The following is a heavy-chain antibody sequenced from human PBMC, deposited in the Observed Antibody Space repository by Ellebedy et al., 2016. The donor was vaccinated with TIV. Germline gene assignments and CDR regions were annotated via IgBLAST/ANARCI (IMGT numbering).Heavy chain of an antibody. Sequence: GESLKISXAASGFTFSNFCMSWVRQAPGKGLEWISSISGSGTHTNYADTVKGRFTISRDNAKNTLYLQMNSLRAEDTAVYYCAKDGRDNGVFVLGTQFDDWGQGTLVTVSS. V-gene: IGHV3-23*01. CDR3: AKDGRDNGVFVLGTQFDD. CDR1: GFTFSNFC. J-gene: IGHJ4*02. CDR2: ISGSGTHT. D-gene: IGHD3-16*01.